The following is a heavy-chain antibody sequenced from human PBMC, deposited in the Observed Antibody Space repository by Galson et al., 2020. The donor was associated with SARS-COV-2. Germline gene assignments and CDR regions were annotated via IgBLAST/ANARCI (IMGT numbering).Heavy chain of an antibody. D-gene: IGHD5-18*01. CDR1: VFTFSSYE. Sequence: GGSLRLSCAASVFTFSSYEMNWVRQAPGKGLEWLSYISSSGSTIYYADSVKGRFTISRDNAKNSLYLQMNSLRAEDTAVYYCATEISYGIYYYYGMDVWGQGTTVTVSS. V-gene: IGHV3-48*03. J-gene: IGHJ6*02. CDR2: ISSSGSTI. CDR3: ATEISYGIYYYYGMDV.